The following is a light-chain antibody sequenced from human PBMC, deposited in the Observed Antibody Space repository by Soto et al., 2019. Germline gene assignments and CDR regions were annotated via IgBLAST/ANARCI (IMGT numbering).Light chain of an antibody. CDR2: SNN. V-gene: IGLV1-44*01. CDR1: SSNIGSNT. Sequence: QSVLTQPPSASGTPGQRVTISCSGSSSNIGSNTVNWYQQLQGTAPKLLIYSNNQRPSRVPDPFSVAKSGTSASLAISGLESEDEGDYYCAAWDDSLNGLVFGGGTKLTVL. CDR3: AAWDDSLNGLV. J-gene: IGLJ2*01.